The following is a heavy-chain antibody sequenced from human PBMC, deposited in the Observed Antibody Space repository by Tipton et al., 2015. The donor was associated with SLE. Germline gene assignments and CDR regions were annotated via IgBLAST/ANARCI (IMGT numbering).Heavy chain of an antibody. CDR1: LYSVSSDNY. CDR2: IHHYGST. CDR3: ARVVEDAFDI. Sequence: TLSLTCTVSLYSVSSDNYWGWIRQAPRKGLEWLGNIHHYGSTYFDPSLMRRVTISVETSKNQFSLKLSSVTAADTAVYYCARVVEDAFDIWGQGTMVTVSS. V-gene: IGHV4-38-2*02. D-gene: IGHD2-15*01. J-gene: IGHJ3*02.